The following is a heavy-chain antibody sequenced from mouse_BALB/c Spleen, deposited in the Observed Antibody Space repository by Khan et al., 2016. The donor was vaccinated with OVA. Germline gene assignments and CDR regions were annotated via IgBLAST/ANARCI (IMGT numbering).Heavy chain of an antibody. V-gene: IGHV1S137*01. CDR2: ISTYYGDV. D-gene: IGHD1-1*02. CDR3: ARGGKFAY. CDR1: GYTFTDYA. Sequence: QVQLKESGAELVRPGVSVKISCKGAGYTFTDYAMHWVKQSHAKSLEWIGVISTYYGDVDYSQKFKGKATMTVDRSSSTAYMELARLTSEESAIYYCARGGKFAYWGQGTLVTVSA. J-gene: IGHJ3*01.